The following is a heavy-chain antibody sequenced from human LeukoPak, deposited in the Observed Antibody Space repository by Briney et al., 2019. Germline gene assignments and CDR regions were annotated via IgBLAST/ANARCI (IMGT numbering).Heavy chain of an antibody. V-gene: IGHV1-8*02. CDR1: GYTFTSYY. CDR2: VHPDTGYA. J-gene: IGHJ5*02. Sequence: VSVKVSCKASGYTFTSYYMHWVRQAAGQGLEWMGWVHPDTGYADYAQKFQGRVTMTSDTSISTAYMELSSLRSDDTAVYFCARGPRNDPWGQGTLVTVSS. D-gene: IGHD1-14*01. CDR3: ARGPRNDP.